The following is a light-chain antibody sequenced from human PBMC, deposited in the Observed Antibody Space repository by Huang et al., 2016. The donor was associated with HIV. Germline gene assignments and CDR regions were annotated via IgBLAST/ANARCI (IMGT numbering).Light chain of an antibody. J-gene: IGKJ4*01. CDR1: QSIRTN. CDR2: GAS. CDR3: QQYDYWPPLT. Sequence: EIVMTQSPATVSVFPGERATLSCRASQSIRTNLAWYQQKFGQAPRLIIYGASTRASSAPARCSGSGSGTEFTLTISSLQSEDSAVYFCQQYDYWPPLTFGGGTKVEIK. V-gene: IGKV3-15*01.